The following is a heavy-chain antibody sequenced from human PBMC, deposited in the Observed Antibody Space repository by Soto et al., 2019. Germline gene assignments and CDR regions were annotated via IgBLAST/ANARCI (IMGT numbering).Heavy chain of an antibody. Sequence: EVQLVESGGGLVKPGGSLRLSCAASGFTFSTYSMNWVRQAPGKGLEWVSSISSSSGYIYYADSVKGRFTLSRDKAKNSLYLQMNSLGAEDTAVYYCVRDLIHTSFEHWGQGTPVTVSS. CDR3: VRDLIHTSFEH. D-gene: IGHD2-2*01. CDR2: ISSSSGYI. V-gene: IGHV3-21*01. CDR1: GFTFSTYS. J-gene: IGHJ4*02.